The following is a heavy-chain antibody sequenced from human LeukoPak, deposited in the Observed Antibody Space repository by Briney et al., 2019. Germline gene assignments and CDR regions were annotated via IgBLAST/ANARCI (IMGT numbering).Heavy chain of an antibody. Sequence: GESLKISCKASGYSFSTYSIGWVRQMPGKGLEWMGIIYPSDSETRYSPSFQGQVTISVDKSINTTFLQWSSLKASDTAMYYCARPYYGSGSYYLDYWGQGTLVTVSS. V-gene: IGHV5-51*01. CDR3: ARPYYGSGSYYLDY. J-gene: IGHJ4*02. CDR1: GYSFSTYS. CDR2: IYPSDSET. D-gene: IGHD3-10*01.